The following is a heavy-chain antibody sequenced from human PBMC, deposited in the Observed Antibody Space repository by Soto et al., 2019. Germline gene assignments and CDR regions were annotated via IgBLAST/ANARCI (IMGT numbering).Heavy chain of an antibody. CDR1: GYTCTTHG. D-gene: IGHD3-3*01. CDR3: AVGPASGEFDY. J-gene: IGHJ4*02. Sequence: ASVKVSCKASGYTCTTHGMHWVRQAPGQRLEWMGWVDTGNANTAYSQKFAGRVTIGRDTCVSARYFEVGSLSSEGMAEYDDAVGPASGEFDYWGQGTLVTVSS. CDR2: VDTGNANT. V-gene: IGHV1-3*04.